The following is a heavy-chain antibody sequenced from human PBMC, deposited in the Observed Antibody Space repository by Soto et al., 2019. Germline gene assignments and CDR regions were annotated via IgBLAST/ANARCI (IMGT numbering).Heavy chain of an antibody. CDR1: GFTFSSYA. Sequence: GGSLRLSCAASGFTFSSYAMSWVRQAPGKGLEWVSAISGSGGSTYYADSVKGRFTISRDNSKNTLYLQMNSLRAEDTAVYYCAKRMYYYDSSGYAPSAFDIWGQGTMVTVSS. D-gene: IGHD3-22*01. J-gene: IGHJ3*02. CDR2: ISGSGGST. CDR3: AKRMYYYDSSGYAPSAFDI. V-gene: IGHV3-23*01.